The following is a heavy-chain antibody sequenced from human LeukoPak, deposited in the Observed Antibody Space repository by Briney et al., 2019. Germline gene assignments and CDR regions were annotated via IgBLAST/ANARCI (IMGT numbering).Heavy chain of an antibody. J-gene: IGHJ6*03. V-gene: IGHV3-21*01. Sequence: GSLRLSCAASGFTFSSYSMNWVRQAPGKGLEWVSSISSSSSYIYYADSVKGRFTISRDNAKNSLYLQMNSLRAEDTAVYYCARDQYNQRAGYYYMDVWGKGTTVTVSS. D-gene: IGHD1-1*01. CDR1: GFTFSSYS. CDR2: ISSSSSYI. CDR3: ARDQYNQRAGYYYMDV.